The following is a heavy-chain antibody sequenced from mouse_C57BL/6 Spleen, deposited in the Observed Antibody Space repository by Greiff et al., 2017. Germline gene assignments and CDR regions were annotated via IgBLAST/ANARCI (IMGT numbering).Heavy chain of an antibody. J-gene: IGHJ4*01. CDR3: ARGGLPYYAMDY. Sequence: VQLQQSGAELARPGASVKMSCKASGYTFTSYTMHWVKQRPGQGLEWIGYINPSSGYTKYNQKFKDKATLTADKSSSTAYMQLSSLTSEDSAVYYCARGGLPYYAMDYWGQGTSVTVSS. V-gene: IGHV1-4*01. CDR1: GYTFTSYT. CDR2: INPSSGYT. D-gene: IGHD2-4*01.